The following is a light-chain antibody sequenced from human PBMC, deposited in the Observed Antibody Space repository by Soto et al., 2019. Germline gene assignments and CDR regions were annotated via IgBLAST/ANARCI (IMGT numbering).Light chain of an antibody. CDR2: DAS. CDR3: QQYGSFSPIP. Sequence: DSQMTQSPSTRSAAVGDRVTITCRASRSISNWLAWYQQRPGIAPKLLIFDASILQSGVTSRFSGSRSGTEFTPSISRLQTDDFATYYCQQYGSFSPIPCGGGTKVDIK. J-gene: IGKJ4*01. CDR1: RSISNW. V-gene: IGKV1-5*01.